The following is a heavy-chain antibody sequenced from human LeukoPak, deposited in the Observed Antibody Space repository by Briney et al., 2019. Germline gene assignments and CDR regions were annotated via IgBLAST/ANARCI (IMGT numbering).Heavy chain of an antibody. CDR3: ARGLGIGPAPWFY. CDR1: GGSISSSSYY. J-gene: IGHJ4*02. V-gene: IGHV4-39*01. Sequence: SETLSLTCTVSGGSISSSSYYWGWIRQPPGKGLEWIGSIYYSGSTYYNPSLKSRVTISVDTSKNQFSLKLSSVTAADTAVYYCARGLGIGPAPWFYWGQGTLVTVSS. D-gene: IGHD3-22*01. CDR2: IYYSGST.